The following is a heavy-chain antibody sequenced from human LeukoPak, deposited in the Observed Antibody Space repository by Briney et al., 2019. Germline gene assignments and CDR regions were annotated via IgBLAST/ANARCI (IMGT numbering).Heavy chain of an antibody. CDR2: IYSTGTI. D-gene: IGHD4-23*01. CDR3: ARDARDGYGGNPFDY. V-gene: IGHV3-53*01. CDR1: GFTVSSNY. J-gene: IGHJ4*02. Sequence: GGSLRLSCAASGFTVSSNYMSWVRQAPGKGLEWVSVIYSTGTIYYADSVKGRFTISRDNSKNTLYLQMNSLRAEDTAVYYCARDARDGYGGNPFDYWGQGTLVTVSS.